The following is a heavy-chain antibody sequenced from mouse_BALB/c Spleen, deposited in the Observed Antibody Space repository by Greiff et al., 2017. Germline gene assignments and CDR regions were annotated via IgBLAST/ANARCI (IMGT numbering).Heavy chain of an antibody. V-gene: IGHV5-6-5*01. Sequence: EVKLVESGGGLVKPGGSLKLSCAASGFTFSSYAMSWVRQTPEKRLEWVASISSGGSTYYPDSVKGRFTISRDNARNILYLQMSSLRSEDTAMYYCATTMITTGYYFDYWGQGTTLTVSS. CDR3: ATTMITTGYYFDY. J-gene: IGHJ2*01. CDR1: GFTFSSYA. D-gene: IGHD2-4*01. CDR2: ISSGGST.